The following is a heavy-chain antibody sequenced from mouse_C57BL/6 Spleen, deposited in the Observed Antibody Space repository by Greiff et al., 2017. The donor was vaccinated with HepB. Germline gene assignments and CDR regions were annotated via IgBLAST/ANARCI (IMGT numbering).Heavy chain of an antibody. J-gene: IGHJ1*03. CDR2: IYPGDGDT. Sequence: QVQLKQSGPELVKPGASVKISCKASGYAFSSSWMNWVKQRPGKGLEWIGRIYPGDGDTNYNGKFKGKATLTADKSSSTAYMQLSSLTSEDSAVYFCARSNYCGSSWYFDVWGTGTTVTVSS. CDR1: GYAFSSSW. CDR3: ARSNYCGSSWYFDV. V-gene: IGHV1-82*01. D-gene: IGHD1-1*01.